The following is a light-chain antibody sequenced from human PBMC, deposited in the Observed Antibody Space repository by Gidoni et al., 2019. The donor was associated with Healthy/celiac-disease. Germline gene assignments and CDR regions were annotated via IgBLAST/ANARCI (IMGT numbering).Light chain of an antibody. J-gene: IGKJ1*01. CDR1: QSISSY. CDR3: QQRYSTPWT. CDR2: AAS. V-gene: IGKV1-39*01. Sequence: IQMTKSPSSLSASVGDRVTITRRASQSISSYLTWYQQNQRKAPKLLIYAASSLQSGVPSRFRGSGSGTDFTLTISSLLPEDFATYYCQQRYSTPWTFGQGTKVEIK.